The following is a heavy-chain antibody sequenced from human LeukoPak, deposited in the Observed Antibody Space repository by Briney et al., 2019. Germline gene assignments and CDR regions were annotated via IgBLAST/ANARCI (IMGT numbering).Heavy chain of an antibody. CDR2: IYYSGST. J-gene: IGHJ5*02. D-gene: IGHD6-13*01. V-gene: IGHV4-39*01. Sequence: PSETLSLTCTVSGDSISSSSSYWGWIRQPPGEGLEWIGSIYYSGSTYYNTSLKSRVTISVDTSKNQFSLRLNSVTAADTAVYYCARVIWADSSSFNRFDPWGQGTLVTVSS. CDR3: ARVIWADSSSFNRFDP. CDR1: GDSISSSSSY.